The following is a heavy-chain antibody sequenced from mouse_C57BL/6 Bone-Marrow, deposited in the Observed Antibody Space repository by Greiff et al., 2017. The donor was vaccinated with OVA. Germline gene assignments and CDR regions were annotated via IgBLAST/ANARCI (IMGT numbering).Heavy chain of an antibody. CDR2: INPSTGGT. D-gene: IGHD2-3*01. V-gene: IGHV1-42*01. J-gene: IGHJ2*01. Sequence: VQLQQSGPELVKPGASVKISCKASGYSFTGYYMNWVKQSPEKSLEWIGEINPSTGGTTYNQKFKAKATLTVDKSSSTAYMQLKSLTSEDAAVYYCARRGDVIDGYCDYWGQGTTLTVSS. CDR1: GYSFTGYY. CDR3: ARRGDVIDGYCDY.